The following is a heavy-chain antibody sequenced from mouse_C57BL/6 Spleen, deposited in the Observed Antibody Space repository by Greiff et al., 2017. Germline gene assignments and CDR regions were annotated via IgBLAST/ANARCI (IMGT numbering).Heavy chain of an antibody. Sequence: QVQLQQSGPELVKPGASVTISCKASGYAFSSSWMNWVKQRHGKGLEWIGRIYPGDGDTNYNGKFKGKATLTADKSSSTAYMQLNSLTSEDSAVYFCARINCDSFAYWGQGTLVTVSA. CDR3: ARINCDSFAY. D-gene: IGHD4-1*02. V-gene: IGHV1-82*01. CDR2: IYPGDGDT. CDR1: GYAFSSSW. J-gene: IGHJ3*01.